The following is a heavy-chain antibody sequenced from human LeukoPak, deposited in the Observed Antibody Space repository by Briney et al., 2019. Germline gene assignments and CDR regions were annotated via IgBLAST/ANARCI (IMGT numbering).Heavy chain of an antibody. D-gene: IGHD2-2*01. CDR2: INPSGGST. Sequence: GASVKVSCKASGYTFTSYYMHWVRQVPGQGLEWMGIINPSGGSTSYAQKFQGRVTMTRDTSTSTVYMELSSLRSEDTAVYYCAREGCSSTSCLLNWFDPWGQGTLVTVSS. CDR3: AREGCSSTSCLLNWFDP. V-gene: IGHV1-46*01. J-gene: IGHJ5*02. CDR1: GYTFTSYY.